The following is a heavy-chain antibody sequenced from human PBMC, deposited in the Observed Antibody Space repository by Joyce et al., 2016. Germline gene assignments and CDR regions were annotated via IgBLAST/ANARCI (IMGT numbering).Heavy chain of an antibody. J-gene: IGHJ4*02. Sequence: EVQVAEYGGGLVKPGGSLRLSCAASGFQFNVAWMTWVRQAPGKGLEWVGRIKSKTSGETTEYAAPVKGRFTISRDDSKNTVSLQMNGLRTEDTAVYFCAADVAEVGFGELDHWGQGTLVTVSS. CDR2: IKSKTSGETT. CDR3: AADVAEVGFGELDH. D-gene: IGHD3-10*01. V-gene: IGHV3-15*01. CDR1: GFQFNVAW.